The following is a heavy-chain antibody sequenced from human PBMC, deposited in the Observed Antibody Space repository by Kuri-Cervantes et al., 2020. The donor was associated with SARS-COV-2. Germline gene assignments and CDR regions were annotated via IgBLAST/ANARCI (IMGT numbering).Heavy chain of an antibody. V-gene: IGHV1-69*05. CDR2: IIPIFGTA. D-gene: IGHD3-3*01. J-gene: IGHJ6*03. CDR1: GGTFSSYA. Sequence: SVKVSCKASGGTFSSYAISWVRQAPGQGLEWMGGIIPIFGTANYAQKLQGRVTMTTDTSTSTAYMELRSLRSDDTAVYYCARVLEWLLSPMDVWGKGTTVTVSS. CDR3: ARVLEWLLSPMDV.